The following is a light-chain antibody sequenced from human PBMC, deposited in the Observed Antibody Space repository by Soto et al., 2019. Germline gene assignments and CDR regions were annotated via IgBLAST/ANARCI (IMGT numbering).Light chain of an antibody. J-gene: IGLJ2*01. CDR3: SSYASNGDVL. Sequence: QSALTQPASVSGSPGQSITISCTGTSSDVGTYEYVSWYQHHPGKAPKLMIYDVSNRPSGVSDRFSGSKSGNTASLTISGLQAEDEADYYCSSYASNGDVLFGGGTKPPS. CDR1: SSDVGTYEY. V-gene: IGLV2-14*03. CDR2: DVS.